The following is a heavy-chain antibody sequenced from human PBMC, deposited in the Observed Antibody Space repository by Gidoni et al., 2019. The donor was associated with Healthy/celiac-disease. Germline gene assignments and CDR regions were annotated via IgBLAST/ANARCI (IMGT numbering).Heavy chain of an antibody. CDR2: ITPRGGST. CDR3: ARGIGYCSGGSCYSVGNDY. CDR1: GYTFTSYY. Sequence: QVQLVQSGAEVKKPGASVKVSCKASGYTFTSYYMPWVQPATGQGLEWRGIITPRGGSTSYSQKFQGRVTMSRDTSTSTGYMELSSLRSEDTAVYYCARGIGYCSGGSCYSVGNDYWCQGTLVTVSS. J-gene: IGHJ4*02. V-gene: IGHV1-46*01. D-gene: IGHD2-15*01.